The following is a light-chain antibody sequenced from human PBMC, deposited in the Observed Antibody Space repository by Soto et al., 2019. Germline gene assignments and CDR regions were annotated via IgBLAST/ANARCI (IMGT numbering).Light chain of an antibody. CDR3: QQYSNWPRT. J-gene: IGKJ5*01. V-gene: IGKV3-15*01. Sequence: EIVMTQTPAFLCVSPGKRATRSCRASQSLSSNLAWYQQKPGQAPRLLIYDASTRATGIPARFSGSVSRTEFTLTIGSLQSEDFAFYYCQQYSNWPRTFGQGTRLEIK. CDR2: DAS. CDR1: QSLSSN.